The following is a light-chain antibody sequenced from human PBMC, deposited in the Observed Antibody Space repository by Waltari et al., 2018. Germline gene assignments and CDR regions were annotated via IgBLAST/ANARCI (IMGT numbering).Light chain of an antibody. CDR3: SSYAGSYNLGV. V-gene: IGLV2-8*01. CDR1: SRDVGGYNS. J-gene: IGLJ2*01. CDR2: EVR. Sequence: QSALTQPPSASGSPGQSVTITCTGTSRDVGGYNSVSWYQQHPGKAPKLMFSEVRNWPPGGPDRFSGSKSGNRASLTVSGLQAEDEAHYYCSSYAGSYNLGVFGGGTKLTVL.